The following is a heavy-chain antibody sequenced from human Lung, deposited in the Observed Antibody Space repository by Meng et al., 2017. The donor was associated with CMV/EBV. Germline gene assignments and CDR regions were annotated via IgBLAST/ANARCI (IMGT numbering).Heavy chain of an antibody. D-gene: IGHD1-26*01. CDR2: ISAYNGNT. V-gene: IGHV1-18*01. CDR1: GFTFTTYF. CDR3: ARVEVGITSGDY. J-gene: IGHJ4*02. Sequence: QAQLVESGADVKKPGVSLKLSCETSGFTFTTYFMHWLRQAPGQGLEWMGWISAYNGNTNYAQTLQGRVTMTTDTSTSTAYMELRSLRSDDTAVYYCARVEVGITSGDYWGQGTLVTVSS.